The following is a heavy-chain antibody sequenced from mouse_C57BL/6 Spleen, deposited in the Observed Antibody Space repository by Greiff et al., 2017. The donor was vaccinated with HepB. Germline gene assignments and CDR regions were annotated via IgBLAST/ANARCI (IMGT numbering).Heavy chain of an antibody. J-gene: IGHJ1*03. D-gene: IGHD2-3*01. CDR1: GFTFSDYY. CDR3: ARVYGYYEEIWYFDV. Sequence: EVKLVESEGGLVQPGSSMELSCTASGFTFSDYYMAWVRQVPEKGLEWVANINYDGSSTYYLDSLKSRFIISRDNAKNILYLQMSSLKSEDTATHFSARVYGYYEEIWYFDVWGTGTTRTASS. CDR2: INYDGSST. V-gene: IGHV5-16*01.